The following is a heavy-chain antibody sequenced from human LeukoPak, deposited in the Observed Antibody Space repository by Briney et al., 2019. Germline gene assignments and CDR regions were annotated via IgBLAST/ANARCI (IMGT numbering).Heavy chain of an antibody. D-gene: IGHD3-22*01. CDR1: GYTFANYG. J-gene: IGHJ3*02. CDR2: ISANNGKT. Sequence: ASVEVSCKASGYTFANYGFIWVRQAPGQGLECLGWISANNGKTNYAQKVQGRVTMTTDTSTSTAYMELRSLRSDDTAVYYCARGYYYDSSGYSDAFDIWGQGTMVTVSS. CDR3: ARGYYYDSSGYSDAFDI. V-gene: IGHV1-18*04.